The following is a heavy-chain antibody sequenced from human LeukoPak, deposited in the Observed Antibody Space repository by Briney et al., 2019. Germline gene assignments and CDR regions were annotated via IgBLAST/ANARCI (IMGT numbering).Heavy chain of an antibody. CDR2: ISWNSGSI. CDR3: ANSLLWFGEYRD. D-gene: IGHD3-10*01. J-gene: IGHJ4*02. V-gene: IGHV3-9*01. Sequence: PGGSLRLSCAASGFTFDDYAMHWVRQAPGKGLEWVSGISWNSGSIGYADSVKGRFTISRDNAKNSLYLQMNSLRAEDTALYYCANSLLWFGEYRDWGQGTLVTVSS. CDR1: GFTFDDYA.